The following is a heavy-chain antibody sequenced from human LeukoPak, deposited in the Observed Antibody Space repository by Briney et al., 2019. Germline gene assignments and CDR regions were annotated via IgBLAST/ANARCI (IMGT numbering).Heavy chain of an antibody. CDR2: IIPIFGTA. Sequence: SVKVSCKASGGTFSSYAISWVRQAPGQGLEWMGGIIPIFGTANYAQKFQGRVTITADESTSTAYTELSSLKSEDTAVYYCARGLEGSVAGTDYWGQGTQVTVSS. J-gene: IGHJ4*02. CDR3: ARGLEGSVAGTDY. CDR1: GGTFSSYA. D-gene: IGHD6-19*01. V-gene: IGHV1-69*01.